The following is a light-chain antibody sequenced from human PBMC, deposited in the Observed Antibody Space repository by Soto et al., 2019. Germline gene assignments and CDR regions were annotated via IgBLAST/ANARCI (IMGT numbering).Light chain of an antibody. CDR2: AAS. V-gene: IGKV1-13*02. Sequence: AIQLTQSPSSLSASVGDRVTIACRASQAISGPLAWYQQKPGKAPNLLISAASTLESGVPSRFSGSGSGTDFTLTIRSLQPEDFATYSCQHFNSYPPTFGGGTRVEI. CDR3: QHFNSYPPT. J-gene: IGKJ4*01. CDR1: QAISGP.